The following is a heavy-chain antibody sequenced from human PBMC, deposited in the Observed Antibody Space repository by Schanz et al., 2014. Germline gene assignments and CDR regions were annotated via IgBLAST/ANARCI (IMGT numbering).Heavy chain of an antibody. CDR3: VRLDVHDY. V-gene: IGHV3-15*01. J-gene: IGHJ4*02. Sequence: EVQLLESGGGLVQPGGSLRLSCAASGFTFSNTWMNWVRQTPGKGLEWIGRIKSKIDGGTTDYAAPVKGRFTISRDDSKNTLYLQMNSLKTEDTAVYYCVRLDVHDYWGQGTLVTVSA. CDR2: IKSKIDGGTT. CDR1: GFTFSNTW. D-gene: IGHD3-16*01.